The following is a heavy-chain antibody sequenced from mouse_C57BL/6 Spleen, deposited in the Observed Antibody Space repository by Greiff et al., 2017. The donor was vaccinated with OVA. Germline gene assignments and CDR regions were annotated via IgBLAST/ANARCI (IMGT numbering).Heavy chain of an antibody. Sequence: DVQLQESGPELVKPGASVKIPCKASGYTFTDYNMDWVKQSHGKSLEWIGDINPNNGGTIYNQKFKGKATLTVDKSSSTAYMELRSLTSEDTAVCYCSRKGLQWLGFAYWGQGTLVTVSA. D-gene: IGHD2-2*01. J-gene: IGHJ3*01. CDR2: INPNNGGT. V-gene: IGHV1-18*01. CDR1: GYTFTDYN. CDR3: SRKGLQWLGFAY.